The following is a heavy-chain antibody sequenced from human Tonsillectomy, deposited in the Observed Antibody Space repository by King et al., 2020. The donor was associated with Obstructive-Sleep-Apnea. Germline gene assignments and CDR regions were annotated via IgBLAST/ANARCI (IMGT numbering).Heavy chain of an antibody. CDR2: MSWDSGTI. CDR1: GFSFDDYA. V-gene: IGHV3-9*01. J-gene: IGHJ6*02. D-gene: IGHD3-10*01. CDR3: TSDLDYVASGSFYKTHDYYCYGTDV. Sequence: VQLVESGGGLVQPGRSLRLSCAASGFSFDDYAMHWVRQAPGKGLEWVAGMSWDSGTIGYADSVKGRFTISRDNANNSLYLEMNSLMTEDTALDYCTSDLDYVASGSFYKTHDYYCYGTDVWGQGTTVTVSS.